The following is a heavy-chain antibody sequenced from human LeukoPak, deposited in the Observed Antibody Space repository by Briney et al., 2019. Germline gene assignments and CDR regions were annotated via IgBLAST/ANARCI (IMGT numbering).Heavy chain of an antibody. V-gene: IGHV4-59*12. CDR1: GGSISSYY. CDR2: IYYSGST. D-gene: IGHD3-10*01. CDR3: ARDPFTGSLEWFDP. Sequence: KPSETLSLTCTVSGGSISSYYWSWIRQPPGKGLEWIGYIYYSGSTNYNPSLKSRVTISVDTSKNQFSLKLSSVTAADTAVYYCARDPFTGSLEWFDPWGQGTLVTVSS. J-gene: IGHJ5*02.